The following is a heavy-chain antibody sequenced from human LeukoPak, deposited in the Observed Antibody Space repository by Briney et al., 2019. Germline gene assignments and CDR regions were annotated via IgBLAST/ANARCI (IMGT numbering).Heavy chain of an antibody. V-gene: IGHV1-69*05. CDR1: GGTFSSYA. D-gene: IGHD6-19*01. CDR2: IIPIFGTA. CDR3: ATGLLSQWLIQNWFDP. J-gene: IGHJ5*02. Sequence: SVKVSCKASGGTFSSYAISWVRQAPGQGLEWMGGIIPIFGTANYAQKFQGRVTITTDESTSTAYMELSSLRSEDTAVYYCATGLLSQWLIQNWFDPWGQGTLVTVSS.